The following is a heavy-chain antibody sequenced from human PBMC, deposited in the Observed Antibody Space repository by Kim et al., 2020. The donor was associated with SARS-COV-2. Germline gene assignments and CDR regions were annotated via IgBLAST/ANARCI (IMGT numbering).Heavy chain of an antibody. J-gene: IGHJ4*02. CDR1: GFTFSNAW. CDR2: IITKTDGGTT. V-gene: IGHV3-15*01. D-gene: IGHD3-16*01. CDR3: TTARGGHY. Sequence: GGSLRLSCAASGFTFSNAWMNWVRQAPGNGLEWVGRIITKTDGGTTDYAAPVKGRFTISRDDSKNTLYLQMNSLKTEDTAIYYCTTARGGHYWGPGTLV.